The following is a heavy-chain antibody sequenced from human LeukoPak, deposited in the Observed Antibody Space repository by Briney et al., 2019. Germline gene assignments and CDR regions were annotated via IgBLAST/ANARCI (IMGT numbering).Heavy chain of an antibody. D-gene: IGHD1-26*01. CDR3: ARLPGNLRPRTQALYYYYGMDV. CDR2: IYPGDSDT. CDR1: GYSFTSYW. J-gene: IGHJ6*02. Sequence: GESLKISCKGSGYSFTSYWIGWVRQMPGKGLEWMGIIYPGDSDTRYSPFFQGQVTISADKSISTAYLQWSSLKASDTAMYYCARLPGNLRPRTQALYYYYGMDVWGQGTTVTVSS. V-gene: IGHV5-51*01.